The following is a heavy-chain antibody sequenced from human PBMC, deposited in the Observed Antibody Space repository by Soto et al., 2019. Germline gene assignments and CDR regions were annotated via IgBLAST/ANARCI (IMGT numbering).Heavy chain of an antibody. CDR1: RFTFSSYT. Sequence: PGGSLRLSCSASRFTFSSYTMNWVRQAPGKGLEWVSSISSSTTYIYYADSVKGRFTIPRDSAKNSLYLQVNSLRAEDTAVYYCARDFDSSGYYGPVGAFDIWGQGTMVTVSS. V-gene: IGHV3-21*03. D-gene: IGHD3-22*01. J-gene: IGHJ3*02. CDR2: ISSSTTYI. CDR3: ARDFDSSGYYGPVGAFDI.